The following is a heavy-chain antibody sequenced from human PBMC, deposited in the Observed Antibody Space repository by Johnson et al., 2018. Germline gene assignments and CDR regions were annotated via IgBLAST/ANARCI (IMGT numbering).Heavy chain of an antibody. CDR1: GFTFSSYA. Sequence: QVQLVESGGGVVQPGRSLRLSCAASGFTFSSYAMHWVRQAPGKGLEWVAVISYDGSNKYYADSVKGRFTISRDNSKNTLYLQMNSLRAEDTAVYYWARDDSSSWFHYYYYYMDVWGKGTTVTVSS. CDR2: ISYDGSNK. D-gene: IGHD6-13*01. J-gene: IGHJ6*03. CDR3: ARDDSSSWFHYYYYYMDV. V-gene: IGHV3-30-3*01.